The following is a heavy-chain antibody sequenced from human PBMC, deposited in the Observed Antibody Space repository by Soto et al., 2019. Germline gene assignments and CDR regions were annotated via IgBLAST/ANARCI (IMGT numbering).Heavy chain of an antibody. CDR3: ARVDDIVVVAADY. CDR2: ISAYNGDT. Sequence: QVQLVQSGGEVTRPGASVKGSCKASGYTFTSYGISWGRQAPGKGLEWMGWISAYNGDTDHAQKLQGRVTMTTDTSTSTAYMELRSLRSDDTAVYYCARVDDIVVVAADYWGQGTLVTVSS. D-gene: IGHD2-15*01. J-gene: IGHJ4*02. V-gene: IGHV1-18*01. CDR1: GYTFTSYG.